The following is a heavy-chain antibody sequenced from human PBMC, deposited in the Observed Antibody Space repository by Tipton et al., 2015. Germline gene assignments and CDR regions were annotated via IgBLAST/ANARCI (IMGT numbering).Heavy chain of an antibody. CDR1: GGSISSYY. V-gene: IGHV4-59*01. CDR3: ARRRVATGGKAFDI. CDR2: IYHSGAT. D-gene: IGHD5-12*01. Sequence: TLSLTCTVSGGSISSYYWSWIRQPPGKGLEWIGYIYHSGATKYNPSLKSRVTLSVDTSKNQFSLNLSSVTAADTAVYFCARRRVATGGKAFDIWGQGTMVTVSS. J-gene: IGHJ3*02.